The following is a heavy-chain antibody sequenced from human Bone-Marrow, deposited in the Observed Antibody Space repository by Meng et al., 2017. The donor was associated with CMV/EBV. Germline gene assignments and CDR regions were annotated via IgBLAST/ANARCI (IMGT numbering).Heavy chain of an antibody. CDR3: VKDLYGGFFPYGMDV. Sequence: GGSLRLSCAASGFTFSSYEMNWVRLTPGKGLEWVSSISSGGGYIFHADSVKGRFTTSRDNAKNLLFLQMNSLRAEDTAVYYCVKDLYGGFFPYGMDVWGQGTTVAASS. J-gene: IGHJ6*02. CDR1: GFTFSSYE. CDR2: ISSGGGYI. V-gene: IGHV3-21*01. D-gene: IGHD5-12*01.